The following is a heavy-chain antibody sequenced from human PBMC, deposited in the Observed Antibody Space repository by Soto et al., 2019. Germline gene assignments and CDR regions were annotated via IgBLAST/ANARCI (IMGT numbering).Heavy chain of an antibody. CDR3: ARGENDAFDF. CDR2: FYRSGNT. Sequence: SETLSLTCAVSGYSINNGYYWGWIRQPPGKRLECIGGFYRSGNTYYNPSLKSRVTISVDTSKNQFSLKLISVTAADTAVYYCARGENDAFDFWGQGTMVTVSS. J-gene: IGHJ3*01. V-gene: IGHV4-38-2*01. CDR1: GYSINNGYY.